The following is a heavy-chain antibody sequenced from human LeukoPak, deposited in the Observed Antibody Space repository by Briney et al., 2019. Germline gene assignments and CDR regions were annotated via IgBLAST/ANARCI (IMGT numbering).Heavy chain of an antibody. CDR2: IYHSGGT. V-gene: IGHV4-4*02. Sequence: SETLSLTCAVSGGSISSSTNWWSWVRQPPGKGLEWIGEIYHSGGTNYNPSLKSRITISVDKSQNQFSLKVNSLTAAGTAVYYCATNGYYCMDVWGKGTTVTVSS. CDR1: GGSISSSTNW. D-gene: IGHD2-8*01. CDR3: ATNGYYCMDV. J-gene: IGHJ6*03.